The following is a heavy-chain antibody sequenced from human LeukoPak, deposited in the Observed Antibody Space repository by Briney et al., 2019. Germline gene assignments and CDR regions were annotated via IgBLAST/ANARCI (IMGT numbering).Heavy chain of an antibody. CDR3: ARDKRHSYGRYFAH. CDR2: MQSTGNS. V-gene: IGHV4-59*01. CDR1: GDSTSTYH. D-gene: IGHD5-18*01. Sequence: SETLSLTCSVSGDSTSTYHWNWIRKPPGKGLEWIAYMQSTGNSKYNPSLKSRATMSVDTSKNQVVLNLSSVTAADTAVYYCARDKRHSYGRYFAHWGQGMLVTVSS. J-gene: IGHJ4*02.